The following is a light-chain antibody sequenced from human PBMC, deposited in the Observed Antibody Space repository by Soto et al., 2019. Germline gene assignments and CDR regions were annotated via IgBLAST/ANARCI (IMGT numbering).Light chain of an antibody. Sequence: IVLTPSPGTLSLSPGDRVTLSCRASQSVSRSYLTWYQQKSGQAPRLLIYGASSRATGIPDRFIGSGSWTDVTLTISRREHADFVAYYCQQFGSYPPVDTFGQGTKLEIK. CDR1: QSVSRSY. CDR3: QQFGSYPPVDT. J-gene: IGKJ2*01. V-gene: IGKV3-20*01. CDR2: GAS.